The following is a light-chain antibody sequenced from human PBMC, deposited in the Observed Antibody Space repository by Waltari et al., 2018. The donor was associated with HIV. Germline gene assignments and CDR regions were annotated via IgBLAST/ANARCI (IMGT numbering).Light chain of an antibody. J-gene: IGLJ1*01. CDR1: SSDVGGYNY. CDR3: SSYTSSSTLPSYV. CDR2: EVS. Sequence: QSALTQPASVSGSPGQSITIPCTGTSSDVGGYNYVSWYQQHPGKAPKLMIYEVSNRPSGVSNRFSGSKSGNTASLTISGLQAEDEADYYCSSYTSSSTLPSYVFGTGTKVTVL. V-gene: IGLV2-14*01.